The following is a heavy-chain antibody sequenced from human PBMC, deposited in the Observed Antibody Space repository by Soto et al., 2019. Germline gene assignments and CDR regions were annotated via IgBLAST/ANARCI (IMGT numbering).Heavy chain of an antibody. CDR1: GYTLTELS. Sequence: ASVKVSCKVSGYTLTELSMHWVRQAPGKGLEWMGGFDPEDGETIYAQKFQGRVTMTEDTSTDTAYMELSSLRSEDTAVYYCATPYYDYVWGSYRYPETSFQHWGQGTLVTVSS. J-gene: IGHJ1*01. D-gene: IGHD3-16*02. V-gene: IGHV1-24*01. CDR2: FDPEDGET. CDR3: ATPYYDYVWGSYRYPETSFQH.